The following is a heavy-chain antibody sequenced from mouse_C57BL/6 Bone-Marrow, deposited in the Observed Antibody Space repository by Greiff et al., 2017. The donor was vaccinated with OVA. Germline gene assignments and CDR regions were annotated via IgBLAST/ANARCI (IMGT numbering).Heavy chain of an antibody. CDR3: AREGPSSRYAMDY. CDR2: ISSGSSTI. Sequence: EVHLVESGGGLVKPGGSLKLSCAASGFTFSDYGMHWVRQAPEKGLEWVAYISSGSSTIYYPDNVKGRFTISRDNAKNNLYLQMSHLKSEDTAMYYCAREGPSSRYAMDYWGQGTSVTVSS. D-gene: IGHD1-1*01. V-gene: IGHV5-17*03. CDR1: GFTFSDYG. J-gene: IGHJ4*01.